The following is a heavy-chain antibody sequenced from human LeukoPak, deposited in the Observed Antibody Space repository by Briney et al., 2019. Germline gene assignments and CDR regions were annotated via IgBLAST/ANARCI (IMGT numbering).Heavy chain of an antibody. CDR2: ISYDGSNK. V-gene: IGHV3-30*18. Sequence: GGSLRHSCAASGFTFSSYGMHWVRQAPGKGLEWVAVISYDGSNKYYADSVKGRFTISRDNSKNTPYLQMNSLRAEDTAVYYCAKDPKPGYCSGGSCFPGYWGQGTLVTVSS. J-gene: IGHJ4*02. CDR1: GFTFSSYG. D-gene: IGHD2-15*01. CDR3: AKDPKPGYCSGGSCFPGY.